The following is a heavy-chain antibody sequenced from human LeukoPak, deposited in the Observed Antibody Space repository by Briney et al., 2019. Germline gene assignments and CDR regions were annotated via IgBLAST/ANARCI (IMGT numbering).Heavy chain of an antibody. V-gene: IGHV3-23*01. CDR3: AKGPSGLTEYFQH. CDR2: ISSSGGST. D-gene: IGHD6-19*01. Sequence: GGSLRLSCAVSGFTFSSYAMSWVRQAPGKGLEWVSSISSSGGSTYYADSVKGRFTISRDNSKNTLYVQMNSLRAEDTAVYYCAKGPSGLTEYFQHWGQGTLVTVSS. J-gene: IGHJ1*01. CDR1: GFTFSSYA.